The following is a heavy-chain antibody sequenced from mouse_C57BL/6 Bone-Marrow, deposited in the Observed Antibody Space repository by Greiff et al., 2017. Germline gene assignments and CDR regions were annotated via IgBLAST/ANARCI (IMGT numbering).Heavy chain of an antibody. CDR3: SRSNNPYYFDY. Sequence: EVQGVESGGGLVQPGGSLSLSCAASGFTFTDYYMSWVRQPPGKALEWLGFIRNKANGYTTEYSASVKGRFTISRDNSQSVLYHQMNALRAEDSATYYCSRSNNPYYFDYWGQGTTLTVSS. J-gene: IGHJ2*01. D-gene: IGHD6-1*01. V-gene: IGHV7-3*01. CDR2: IRNKANGYTT. CDR1: GFTFTDYY.